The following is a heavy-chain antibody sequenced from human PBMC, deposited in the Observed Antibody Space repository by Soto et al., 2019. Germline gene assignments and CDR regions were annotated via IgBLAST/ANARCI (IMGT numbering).Heavy chain of an antibody. V-gene: IGHV4-39*01. D-gene: IGHD3-3*01. CDR3: ARHPPTIFGVVTYRHFDY. Sequence: PSETLSLTCTVSGGSISSSSYYWGWIRQPPGKGLEWIGSIYYSGSTYYNPSLKSRVTTSVDTSKNQFSLKLSSVTAADTAVYYCARHPPTIFGVVTYRHFDYWGQGPLVTVSS. CDR2: IYYSGST. CDR1: GGSISSSSYY. J-gene: IGHJ4*02.